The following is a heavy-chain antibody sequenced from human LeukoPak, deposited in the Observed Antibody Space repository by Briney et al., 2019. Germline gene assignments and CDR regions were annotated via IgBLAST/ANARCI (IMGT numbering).Heavy chain of an antibody. CDR2: IYYSGST. CDR3: ARFYGGNSGYYFDC. CDR1: GGSISSSSYY. Sequence: PSETLSLTCTVSGGSISSSSYYWGWIRQSPGKGLEWIGSIYYSGSTYFNPSLKGRVTISVDTSKSQFSLKLSSVTAADTAVYYCARFYGGNSGYYFDCWGQGTLVTVSS. J-gene: IGHJ4*02. D-gene: IGHD4-23*01. V-gene: IGHV4-39*07.